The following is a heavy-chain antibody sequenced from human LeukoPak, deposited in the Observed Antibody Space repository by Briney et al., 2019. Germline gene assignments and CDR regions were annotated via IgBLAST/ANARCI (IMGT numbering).Heavy chain of an antibody. CDR1: GGTFSSYA. CDR3: ASSGYVPGFDY. V-gene: IGHV1-69*05. CDR2: IIPIFGTA. J-gene: IGHJ4*02. D-gene: IGHD5-12*01. Sequence: SVKVSCXASGGTFSSYAISWVRQAHGQGLEWMGRIIPIFGTANYAQKFQGRVTITTDESTSTAYMELSSLRSEDTAVYYCASSGYVPGFDYWGQGTLVTVSS.